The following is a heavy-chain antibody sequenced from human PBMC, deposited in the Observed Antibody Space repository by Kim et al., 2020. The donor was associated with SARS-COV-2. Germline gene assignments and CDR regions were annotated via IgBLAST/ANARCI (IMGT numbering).Heavy chain of an antibody. J-gene: IGHJ4*02. CDR3: TTEGGSFLPYYFDY. CDR1: GFTFRNVW. Sequence: GGSLRLSCAASGFTFRNVWMSWVRQVPGKGLEWVGRIKSKTDGGTTDYAAPVKGRFTISRDDSKNMVYLQVNSLKTEDTAIYYCTTEGGSFLPYYFDYWGQGALVTVSS. D-gene: IGHD1-26*01. V-gene: IGHV3-15*01. CDR2: IKSKTDGGTT.